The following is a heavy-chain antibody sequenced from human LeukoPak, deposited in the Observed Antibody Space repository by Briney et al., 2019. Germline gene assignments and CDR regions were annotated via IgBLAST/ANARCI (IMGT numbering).Heavy chain of an antibody. CDR1: GGIFSSYA. V-gene: IGHV1-69*06. CDR2: ILPIFWTA. J-gene: IGHJ5*02. Sequence: ASVKVTCKSSGGIFSSYAISWVRQAAGQGLEWMGGILPIFWTANYAQKFQGRVTITADKSTSTAYMKLSSLRSEDTAVYYCARDWELGYCSGGSCPNGFDPWGQGTLVTVSS. D-gene: IGHD2-15*01. CDR3: ARDWELGYCSGGSCPNGFDP.